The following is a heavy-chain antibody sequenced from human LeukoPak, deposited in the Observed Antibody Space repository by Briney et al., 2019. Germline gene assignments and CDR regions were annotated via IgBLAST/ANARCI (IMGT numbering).Heavy chain of an antibody. D-gene: IGHD5-18*01. J-gene: IGHJ2*01. Sequence: TSETLSLTCTVSGGSISSYYWSWIRQPAGKGLEWIGRIYTSGSTNYNPSLKSRVTMSVDTSKNQFSLKLSSVTAADTAVYYCARDYSYGYFRYFGLWGRGTLVTVSS. CDR2: IYTSGST. CDR3: ARDYSYGYFRYFGL. V-gene: IGHV4-4*07. CDR1: GGSISSYY.